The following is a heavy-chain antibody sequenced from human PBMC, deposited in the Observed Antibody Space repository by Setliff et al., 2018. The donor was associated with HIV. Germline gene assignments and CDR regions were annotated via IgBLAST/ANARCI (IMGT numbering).Heavy chain of an antibody. CDR1: GFSFSSYG. J-gene: IGHJ6*03. D-gene: IGHD2-15*01. V-gene: IGHV3-30*02. CDR2: IWYDGSNK. Sequence: GGSLRLSCAASGFSFSSYGMHWVRQAPGKGLEWVAVIWYDGSNKYYGESVNGRFTISRDNPKNTLYLQMNSLRPEDTAVYYCAKDRSVRDYNYHYLDVWGKGTTVTVSS. CDR3: AKDRSVRDYNYHYLDV.